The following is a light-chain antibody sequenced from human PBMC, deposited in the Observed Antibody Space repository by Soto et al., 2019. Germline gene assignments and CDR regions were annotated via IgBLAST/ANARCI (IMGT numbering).Light chain of an antibody. CDR3: QQSSSAPIT. J-gene: IGKJ3*01. CDR1: QSISTY. CDR2: AAS. V-gene: IGKV1-39*01. Sequence: DIQMTQSPSSLSASEGDRVTITCRASQSISTYLNWYQQKPGKAPKLLIYAASSLQSGVPSRFSCSGSGTEFTLTSSSLQPEDFAIDYCQQSSSAPITFGPGTNVDIK.